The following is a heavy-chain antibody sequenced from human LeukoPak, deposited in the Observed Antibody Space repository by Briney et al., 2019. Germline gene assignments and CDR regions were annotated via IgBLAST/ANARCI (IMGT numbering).Heavy chain of an antibody. J-gene: IGHJ4*02. CDR2: ISSSSSYI. Sequence: GGSLRLSCAASGFTFSSYSMNWVRQAPGKWLEWVSSISSSSSYIYYADSVKGRFTISRDNAKNSLYLQMNSLRAEDTAVYYCARGGNSRLDYWGQGTLVTVSS. V-gene: IGHV3-21*01. CDR1: GFTFSSYS. D-gene: IGHD4-23*01. CDR3: ARGGNSRLDY.